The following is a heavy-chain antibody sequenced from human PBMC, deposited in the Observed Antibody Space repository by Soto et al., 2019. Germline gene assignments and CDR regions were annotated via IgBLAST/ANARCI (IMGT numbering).Heavy chain of an antibody. CDR2: INPSGGST. CDR3: ARDRASAVAGTFFDY. J-gene: IGHJ4*02. Sequence: GASVKVSCKASGYIFTSYYMHWVRQAPGQGLEWIGIINPSGGSTSYAQKFQGRVTMTRDTSTSTVYMELSSLRSEDTALYYCARDRASAVAGTFFDYWGQGTLVTVSS. D-gene: IGHD6-19*01. CDR1: GYIFTSYY. V-gene: IGHV1-46*01.